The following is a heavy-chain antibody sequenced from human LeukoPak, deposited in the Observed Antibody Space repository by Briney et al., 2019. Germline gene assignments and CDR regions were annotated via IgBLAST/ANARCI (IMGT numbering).Heavy chain of an antibody. CDR1: GFTFSSYS. CDR2: ISSSSSTI. J-gene: IGHJ5*02. D-gene: IGHD1-26*01. V-gene: IGHV3-48*04. Sequence: GGSLRLSCAASGFTFSSYSMNWVRQAPGKGLEWVSFISSSSSTIYYADSVKGRFTISRDNAKNSLYLQMNSLKSDDTGVYYCTTRFLVGGTELVDPWGQGTLVTVSS. CDR3: TTRFLVGGTELVDP.